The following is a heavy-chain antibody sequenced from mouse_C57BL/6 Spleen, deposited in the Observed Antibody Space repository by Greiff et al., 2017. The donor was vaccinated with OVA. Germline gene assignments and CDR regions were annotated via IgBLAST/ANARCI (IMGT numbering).Heavy chain of an antibody. V-gene: IGHV1-26*01. CDR1: GYTFTDYY. D-gene: IGHD1-1*01. CDR3: ARSLYYNGSKGDFDV. J-gene: IGHJ1*03. Sequence: EVQLQQSGPELVKPGASVKISCKASGYTFTDYYMNWVKQSHGKSLEWIGDINPNNGGTSYNQKFKGKATLTVDKSSSTAYMELRSLTSEDSAVYYCARSLYYNGSKGDFDVGGRGTTVTVSS. CDR2: INPNNGGT.